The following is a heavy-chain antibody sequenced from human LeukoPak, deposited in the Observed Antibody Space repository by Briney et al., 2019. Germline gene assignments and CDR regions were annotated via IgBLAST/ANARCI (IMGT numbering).Heavy chain of an antibody. J-gene: IGHJ6*02. CDR1: GFTFSDYY. Sequence: GGSLRLSCAASGFTFSDYYMSWLRQAPGKGLEWVSYISSSGSTIYYADSVKGRFTISRDNAKNSLYLQMNSPRAEDTAVYYCARLPTKRRFYPYYYYGMDVWGQGTTVTVSS. V-gene: IGHV3-11*01. CDR3: ARLPTKRRFYPYYYYGMDV. D-gene: IGHD3-3*01. CDR2: ISSSGSTI.